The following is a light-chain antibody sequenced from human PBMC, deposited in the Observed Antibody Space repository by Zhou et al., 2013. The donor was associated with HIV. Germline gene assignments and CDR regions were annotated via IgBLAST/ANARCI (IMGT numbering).Light chain of an antibody. CDR2: GAT. V-gene: IGKV3-15*01. CDR1: QTVSSN. Sequence: EIAIWQSPGTLSLSPGERATVSCRASQTVSSNLAWYQQKPGQAPRLLIYGATTRATGIPERFSGSGSGTEFTLTISSLQTEDFAVYYCQQYGSSLWTFGQGTKVEIK. J-gene: IGKJ1*01. CDR3: QQYGSSLWT.